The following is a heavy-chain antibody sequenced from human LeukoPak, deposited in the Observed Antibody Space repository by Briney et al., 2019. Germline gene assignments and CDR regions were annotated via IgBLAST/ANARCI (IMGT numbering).Heavy chain of an antibody. D-gene: IGHD3-3*01. CDR3: ARGYHSVRDFWSGYYRGYYYYGMDV. J-gene: IGHJ6*02. V-gene: IGHV1-46*01. Sequence: ASVKVSRKASVYTLTSYYMHWVRQAPGPGLEWMGIINPSGGSTSHAQKFQSRVTMTRNTSTSTVYMELSSLRSEDTAVCYCARGYHSVRDFWSGYYRGYYYYGMDVWGQGTTVTVSS. CDR1: VYTLTSYY. CDR2: INPSGGST.